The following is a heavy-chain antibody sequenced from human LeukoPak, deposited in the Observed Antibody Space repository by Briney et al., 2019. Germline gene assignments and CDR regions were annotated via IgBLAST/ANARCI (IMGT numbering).Heavy chain of an antibody. CDR2: IYTSGST. CDR3: ARAERFCSSTSCYLRYFDY. D-gene: IGHD2-2*01. CDR1: GGSINSYY. J-gene: IGHJ4*02. V-gene: IGHV4-4*07. Sequence: SETLSLTCTVSGGSINSYYWSWIRQPAGKGLEWIGRIYTSGSTNYNPSLKSRVTMSVDTSKNQFSLKLSSVTAADTAVYYCARAERFCSSTSCYLRYFDYWGQGTLVTVSS.